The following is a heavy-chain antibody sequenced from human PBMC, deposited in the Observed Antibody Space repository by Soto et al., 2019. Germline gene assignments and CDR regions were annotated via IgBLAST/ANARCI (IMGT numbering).Heavy chain of an antibody. D-gene: IGHD5-18*01. CDR1: GFTFSSYG. CDR2: IGGNGGTT. Sequence: GGSLRLSCAASGFTFSSYGMHWVRQAPGKGLEYLSGIGGNGGTTYYADSVKGRFSISRDNSKNTLYLQMSSLRVEDTAIYYCVKDRRSQPTRPFDYWGQGTLVTVSS. V-gene: IGHV3-64D*06. J-gene: IGHJ4*02. CDR3: VKDRRSQPTRPFDY.